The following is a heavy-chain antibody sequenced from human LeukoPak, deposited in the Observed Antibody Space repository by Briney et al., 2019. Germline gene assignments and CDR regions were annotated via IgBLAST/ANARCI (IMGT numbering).Heavy chain of an antibody. D-gene: IGHD3-22*01. Sequence: GRSLRLSCAASGFTFDDYAMHWVRQAPGKGLEWVPGISWNSGSIGYADSVKGRFTISRDNAKNFLYLQMNSLRAEDMALYYCAKGSDYYDSSGYYSFDYWGQGTLVTVSS. CDR3: AKGSDYYDSSGYYSFDY. CDR1: GFTFDDYA. J-gene: IGHJ4*02. CDR2: ISWNSGSI. V-gene: IGHV3-9*03.